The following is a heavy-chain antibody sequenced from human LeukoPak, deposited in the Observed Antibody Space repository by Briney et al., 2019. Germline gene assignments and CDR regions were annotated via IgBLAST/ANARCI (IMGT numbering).Heavy chain of an antibody. D-gene: IGHD3-10*01. V-gene: IGHV1-69*05. J-gene: IGHJ6*03. CDR2: IIPIFSRS. CDR1: GGTFNSDA. Sequence: GASVKVSCKASGGTFNSDAISWVRQAPGQGLEWMGGIIPIFSRSNYAQKFQGRVTITTDESTSTAYMELSSLRSEDTAVYYCSRNNRDFVSGSPYYHYHNMDVWGQGTAVTVSS. CDR3: SRNNRDFVSGSPYYHYHNMDV.